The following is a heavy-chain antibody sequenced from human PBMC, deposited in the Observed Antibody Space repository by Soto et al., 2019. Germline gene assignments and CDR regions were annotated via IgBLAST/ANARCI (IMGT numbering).Heavy chain of an antibody. CDR2: TNPSGGST. CDR3: ARDSSKGSGIATLDY. V-gene: IGHV1-46*01. CDR1: GYTFTSYY. Sequence: GASVKVSCKASGYTFTSYYMHWVRQAPGQGLEWMGITNPSGGSTSYAQKFQGRVTMTRDTSTSTVYMELSSLRSEDTAVYYCARDSSKGSGIATLDYWGQGTLVTVSS. D-gene: IGHD6-13*01. J-gene: IGHJ4*02.